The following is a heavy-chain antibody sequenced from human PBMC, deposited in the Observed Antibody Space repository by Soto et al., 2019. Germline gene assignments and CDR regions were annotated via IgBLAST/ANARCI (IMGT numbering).Heavy chain of an antibody. V-gene: IGHV2-5*02. Sequence: QITLKESGPTLVKPTQTLTLTWTFSGFSLTTRGVGVGWIRQPPGKALECLALIYWDDDKRYSPSLQSRLSITKDTSKNQVVLTMTNVDPVDTATYYCAHIPNYYQYDWFDPWGQGTLVSVSS. D-gene: IGHD3-16*01. J-gene: IGHJ5*02. CDR1: GFSLTTRGVG. CDR2: IYWDDDK. CDR3: AHIPNYYQYDWFDP.